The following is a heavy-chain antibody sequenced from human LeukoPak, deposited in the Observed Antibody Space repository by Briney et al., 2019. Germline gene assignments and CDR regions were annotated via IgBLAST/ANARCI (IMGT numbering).Heavy chain of an antibody. D-gene: IGHD3-10*01. V-gene: IGHV4-34*01. J-gene: IGHJ4*02. CDR3: ARLPLGAFGEVLNFDL. CDR2: INHSGTT. CDR1: GEFFSGFY. Sequence: SETLSLACDVHGEFFSGFYWSWIRQSPGKGLEWIGDINHSGTTKFNPSLKSRVTLLIDTSKNHFSLKVNSVTAADTAVYYCARLPLGAFGEVLNFDLWGQGTVVTVSS.